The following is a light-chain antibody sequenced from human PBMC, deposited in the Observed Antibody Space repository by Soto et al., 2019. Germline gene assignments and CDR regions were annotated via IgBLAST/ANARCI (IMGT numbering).Light chain of an antibody. V-gene: IGLV2-11*01. CDR3: CSSAGSNDHYV. CDR1: SSDVGGYNY. CDR2: DVT. Sequence: QSALTQPRSASGSPGQSVTISCSGTSSDVGGYNYVSWYQQLPGKAPKLMIYDVTKRPSGVPDRFSGSKSGNTASLTISGVQAEDEADYYCCSSAGSNDHYVFGAGTKVTVL. J-gene: IGLJ1*01.